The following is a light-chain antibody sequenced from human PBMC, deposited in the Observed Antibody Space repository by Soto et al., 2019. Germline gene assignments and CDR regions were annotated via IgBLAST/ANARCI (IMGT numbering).Light chain of an antibody. J-gene: IGKJ1*01. CDR3: PQSYSSPPT. V-gene: IGKV1-39*01. CDR1: QSISNH. CDR2: AAS. Sequence: DIQMTQSPSSLSASVEDRVIITCRASQSISNHLTWYQQKPGKAPKLLIFAASSLQSRVPSRFSGGRSWPNFTLTISSLQPHDFATYYCPQSYSSPPTFGQGTKVEIK.